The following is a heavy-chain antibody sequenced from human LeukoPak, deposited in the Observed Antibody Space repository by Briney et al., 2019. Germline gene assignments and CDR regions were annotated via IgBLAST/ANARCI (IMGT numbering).Heavy chain of an antibody. CDR2: ISWNSGSI. V-gene: IGHV3-9*01. D-gene: IGHD3-22*01. CDR3: AKDLSRAGYYASSNILGYFDY. Sequence: GGSLRLSWAASGFTFDDYAMHWVRQAPGKGLEWVSGISWNSGSIGYADSVKGRFTISRDNAKNSLYLQMNSLRAEDTALYYCAKDLSRAGYYASSNILGYFDYWGQGTLVTVSS. CDR1: GFTFDDYA. J-gene: IGHJ4*02.